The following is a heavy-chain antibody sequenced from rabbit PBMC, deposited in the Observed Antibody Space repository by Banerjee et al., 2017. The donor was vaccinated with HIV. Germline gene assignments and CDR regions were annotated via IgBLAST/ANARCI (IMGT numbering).Heavy chain of an antibody. D-gene: IGHD8-1*01. CDR2: IYTGDVST. CDR3: VRAGVYAGSSSYTGFDFNL. CDR1: GIDFSSNA. V-gene: IGHV1S47*01. J-gene: IGHJ4*01. Sequence: EESGGDLVKPGGTLTLSCKASGIDFSSNAMCWGRQAPGERPEWIACIYTGDVSTDYASWVNGRFSISRSTSLNTVDLQMTSLTAADTTTYFCVRAGVYAGSSSYTGFDFNLWGPGTLVTV.